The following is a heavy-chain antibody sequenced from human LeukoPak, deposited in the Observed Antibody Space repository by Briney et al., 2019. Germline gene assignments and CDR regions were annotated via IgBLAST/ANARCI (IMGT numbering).Heavy chain of an antibody. V-gene: IGHV3-23*01. CDR1: GFTFSSYA. D-gene: IGHD6-19*01. CDR2: ISGSGGST. J-gene: IGHJ6*03. Sequence: GGSLRLSCAASGFTFSSYAMSWVRQGPGKGLEWVSAISGSGGSTYYADSVKGRFTISRDNSKNTLYLQMNSLRAEDTAVYYCAKGRGRLVLILSDYMDVWGKGTTVTVSS. CDR3: AKGRGRLVLILSDYMDV.